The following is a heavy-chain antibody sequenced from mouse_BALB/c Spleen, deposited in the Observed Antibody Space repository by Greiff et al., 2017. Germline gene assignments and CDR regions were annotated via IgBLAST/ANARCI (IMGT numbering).Heavy chain of an antibody. CDR2: ISYSGST. CDR3: ARCYYGSSYAWFAY. D-gene: IGHD1-1*01. J-gene: IGHJ3*01. Sequence: EVKLMESGPSLLKPSQTLSLTCSVTGDSITSGYWNWIRKFPGNKLEYMGYISYSGSTYYNPSLKSRISITRDTSKNQYYLQLNSVTTEDTATYYCARCYYGSSYAWFAYWGQGTLVTVSA. V-gene: IGHV3-8*02. CDR1: GDSITSGY.